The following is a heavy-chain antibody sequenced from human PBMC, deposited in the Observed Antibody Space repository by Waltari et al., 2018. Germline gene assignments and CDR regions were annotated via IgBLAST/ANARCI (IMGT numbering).Heavy chain of an antibody. D-gene: IGHD2-21*01. J-gene: IGHJ6*03. CDR1: GDSISGSYY. CDR2: IYSSGST. V-gene: IGHV4-61*09. CDR3: ARSDVVVAPARNNYYFPMEV. Sequence: QLQLQQSGPGLVKPSQTLSLACSLSGDSISGSYYWNWVRQTAGEGLEWLGYIYSSGSTKYNPPLQSRATISIVNKTQFSLNLAAVTAADTAVYYCARSDVVVAPARNNYYFPMEVWGQGTTVTVSS.